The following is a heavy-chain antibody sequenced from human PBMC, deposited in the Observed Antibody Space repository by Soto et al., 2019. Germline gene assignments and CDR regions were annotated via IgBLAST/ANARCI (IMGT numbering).Heavy chain of an antibody. J-gene: IGHJ4*02. Sequence: SVQVSCKASGGTFSSYAISWVRQAPGQGLEWMGGIIPIFGTANYAQKFQGRVTITADESTSTAYMELSSLRSEDTAVYYCARDGYCSGGSCYLNFDYWGQGTLVTV. V-gene: IGHV1-69*13. CDR1: GGTFSSYA. D-gene: IGHD2-15*01. CDR3: ARDGYCSGGSCYLNFDY. CDR2: IIPIFGTA.